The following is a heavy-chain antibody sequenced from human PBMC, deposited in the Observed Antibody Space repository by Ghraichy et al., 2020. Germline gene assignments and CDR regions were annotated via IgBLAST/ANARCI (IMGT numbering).Heavy chain of an antibody. V-gene: IGHV4-39*01. CDR3: ATSPDPYYYGSGSYYMYYFDY. CDR1: GGSISSSRYY. J-gene: IGHJ4*02. D-gene: IGHD3-10*01. CDR2: IYYSGTT. Sequence: SETLSLTCSVSGGSISSSRYYWGWVRQSPGKGLEWIGNIYYSGTTYYNPSLKSRVTISVDTSKNQFSLKLNSVAAADTAFYYCATSPDPYYYGSGSYYMYYFDYWGQGTLVTVSS.